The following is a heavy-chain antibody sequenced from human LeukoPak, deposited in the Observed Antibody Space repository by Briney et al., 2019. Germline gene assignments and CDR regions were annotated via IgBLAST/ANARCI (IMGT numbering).Heavy chain of an antibody. CDR2: TKNKESRYTT. Sequence: GGSLRLSCEASGFTLTDDFMDWVRQAPGKGLEWVARTKNKESRYTTEYAASVKGRFSISRDDSRNSLYLQMNSLKTEDTAVYYCGVDLPGRPAWGQGDLVTVSS. D-gene: IGHD3-9*01. CDR3: GVDLPGRPA. V-gene: IGHV3-72*01. CDR1: GFTLTDDF. J-gene: IGHJ5*02.